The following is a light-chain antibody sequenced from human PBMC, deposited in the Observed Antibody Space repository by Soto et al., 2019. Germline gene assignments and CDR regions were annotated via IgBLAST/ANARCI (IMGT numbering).Light chain of an antibody. V-gene: IGLV2-14*01. Sequence: QCALTQPASVSGSPGQSITISCTGTSSDLGGYNFVSWYQHHPGKAPKLMIYQVSNRPSGVSNRFSGSKSGNTASPTISGLQAEDEADYYCCSYTSSSPYVFGTGTKVTVL. CDR2: QVS. CDR1: SSDLGGYNF. J-gene: IGLJ1*01. CDR3: CSYTSSSPYV.